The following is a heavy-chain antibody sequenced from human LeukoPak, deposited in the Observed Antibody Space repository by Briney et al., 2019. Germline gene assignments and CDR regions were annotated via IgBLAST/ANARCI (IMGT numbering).Heavy chain of an antibody. CDR1: GGSVSSGSYY. CDR3: ARLFLY. Sequence: PSETLSLTCTVSGGSVSSGSYYWSWIRQPPGKGLEWIGYIYYSGSTNYNPSLKSRVTISVDTSKNQFSLKLSSVTAADTAVYYCARLFLYWGQGTLVTVSS. V-gene: IGHV4-61*01. CDR2: IYYSGST. J-gene: IGHJ4*02. D-gene: IGHD2-21*01.